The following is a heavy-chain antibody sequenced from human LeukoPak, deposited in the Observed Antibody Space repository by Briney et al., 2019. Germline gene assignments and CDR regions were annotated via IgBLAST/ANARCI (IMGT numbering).Heavy chain of an antibody. CDR1: GFSLSSGYY. CDR2: IYHSGST. CDR3: ARHESPGGATIH. D-gene: IGHD1-26*01. V-gene: IGHV4-38-2*01. Sequence: KPSETLSLNCAVSGFSLSSGYYRGWVREPPGEGPGWIGSIYHSGSTYYNPSLKSRVTISVDTSKNQFSLKLSSVTAADTAVYYCARHESPGGATIHWGQGTLVTVSS. J-gene: IGHJ4*02.